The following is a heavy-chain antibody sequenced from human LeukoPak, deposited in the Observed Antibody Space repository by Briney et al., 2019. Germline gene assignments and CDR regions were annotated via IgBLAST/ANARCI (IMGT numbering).Heavy chain of an antibody. CDR3: AKLVLVGATTGFDY. CDR1: GFIFSSYG. D-gene: IGHD1-26*01. CDR2: ISYDGSNK. J-gene: IGHJ4*02. V-gene: IGHV3-30*18. Sequence: GGSLRLSCAASGFIFSSYGMHRVRQAPGKGLEWVAVISYDGSNKYYADSVKGRFTISRDNSKNTLYLQMNSLRAEDTAVYYCAKLVLVGATTGFDYWGQGTLVTVSS.